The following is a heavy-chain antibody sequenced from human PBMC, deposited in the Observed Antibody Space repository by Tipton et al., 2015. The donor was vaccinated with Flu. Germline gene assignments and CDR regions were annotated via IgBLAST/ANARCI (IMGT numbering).Heavy chain of an antibody. D-gene: IGHD3-3*01. CDR2: IYTSGST. Sequence: TLSLTCTVSGGSISSYYWSWIRQPAGKGLEWIGRIYTSGSTNYTPSLKSRVTMSVDTSKNQFSLKLSSVTAADTAVYYCARGRYDFWSGYYGKDAFDIWGQGTMVTVSS. V-gene: IGHV4-4*07. CDR3: ARGRYDFWSGYYGKDAFDI. CDR1: GGSISSYY. J-gene: IGHJ3*02.